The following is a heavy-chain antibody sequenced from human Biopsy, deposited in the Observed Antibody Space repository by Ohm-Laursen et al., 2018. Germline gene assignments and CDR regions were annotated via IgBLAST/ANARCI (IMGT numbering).Heavy chain of an antibody. D-gene: IGHD2/OR15-2a*01. Sequence: SETLSLTCTVSGGSISSDWWSWIRQTPGKGLEWIGYVYYSGTTTYNPSPRSRVTISVDTSMNQISLRLQSVTAADTAIYYCTRATNSTGWPYYYFYGMDIWGQGTTVTVSS. J-gene: IGHJ6*02. CDR3: TRATNSTGWPYYYFYGMDI. CDR1: GGSISSDW. CDR2: VYYSGTT. V-gene: IGHV4-59*01.